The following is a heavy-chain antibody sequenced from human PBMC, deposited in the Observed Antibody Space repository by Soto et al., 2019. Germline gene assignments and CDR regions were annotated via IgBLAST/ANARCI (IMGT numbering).Heavy chain of an antibody. J-gene: IGHJ6*02. CDR2: IKQDGSEK. V-gene: IGHV3-7*03. Sequence: GGSLRLSCAASGFTFSSYWMSWVRQAPGKGLEWVANIKQDGSEKYYVDSVKGRFTISRDNAKNTLYLQMNSLRAEDTAVYYCAKVVEGYCSGTSCPYYGMDVWGQGTTVTVSS. CDR1: GFTFSSYW. D-gene: IGHD2-2*01. CDR3: AKVVEGYCSGTSCPYYGMDV.